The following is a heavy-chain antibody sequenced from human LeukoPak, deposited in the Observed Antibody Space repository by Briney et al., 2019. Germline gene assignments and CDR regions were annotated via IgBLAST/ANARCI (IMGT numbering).Heavy chain of an antibody. D-gene: IGHD3-22*01. J-gene: IGHJ4*02. CDR2: IIPIFGTA. Sequence: ASVKVSCKASGGTFSSYAISWVRQAPGQGLEWMGRIIPIFGTANYAQKFQGRVTITTDESTSTAYMELSSLRSEDTAVYYCARDRTDYYDSSGYHDYWGQGTLVTVSS. CDR1: GGTFSSYA. V-gene: IGHV1-69*05. CDR3: ARDRTDYYDSSGYHDY.